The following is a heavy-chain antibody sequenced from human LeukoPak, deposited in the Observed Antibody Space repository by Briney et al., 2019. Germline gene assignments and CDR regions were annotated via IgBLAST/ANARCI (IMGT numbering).Heavy chain of an antibody. CDR1: GFIFSGYD. CDR3: ARTGGDSYGQETHYFDY. J-gene: IGHJ4*02. Sequence: GGSLRTSCTASGFIFSGYDMHWVRQAPGKGLEWVAFIRYDGSKKFYADSVKGRFTISRDNSKNTLFLEVNGLRAVDTAVYYCARTGGDSYGQETHYFDYWGQGTLVTVSS. V-gene: IGHV3-30*02. CDR2: IRYDGSKK. D-gene: IGHD5-18*01.